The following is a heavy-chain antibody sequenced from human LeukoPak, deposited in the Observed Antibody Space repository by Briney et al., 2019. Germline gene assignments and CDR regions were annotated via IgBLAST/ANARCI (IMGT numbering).Heavy chain of an antibody. CDR3: ARLPGIAVPYYYMDV. CDR2: IYPGDSDT. CDR1: GYSFTTYW. J-gene: IGHJ6*03. V-gene: IGHV5-51*01. D-gene: IGHD6-19*01. Sequence: LGESLKISCKGSGYSFTTYWIGWVRQMPGKGLEWMGIIYPGDSDTRYSPSFQGQVTISADKSISTAYLQWSSLKASDTAMYYCARLPGIAVPYYYMDVWGKGTTVTVSS.